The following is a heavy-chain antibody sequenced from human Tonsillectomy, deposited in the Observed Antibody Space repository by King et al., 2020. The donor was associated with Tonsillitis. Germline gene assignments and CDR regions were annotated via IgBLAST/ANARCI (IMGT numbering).Heavy chain of an antibody. CDR3: ARWSAHYYGSGSLWWFDP. V-gene: IGHV4-34*01. D-gene: IGHD3-10*01. J-gene: IGHJ5*02. CDR1: GGSFSGYY. Sequence: VQLPQWGAGLLKPSETLSLTCAVYGGSFSGYYWSWIRQPPGKGLEWIGEINHSGSTNYNPSLKSRVTVSVDTSKNQFSLKLSSVTAADTAVYYCARWSAHYYGSGSLWWFDPWGQGTLVTVSS. CDR2: INHSGST.